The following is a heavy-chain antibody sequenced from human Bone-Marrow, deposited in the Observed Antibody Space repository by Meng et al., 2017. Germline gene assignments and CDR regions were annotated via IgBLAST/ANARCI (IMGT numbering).Heavy chain of an antibody. CDR1: GFTFSSYW. V-gene: IGHV3-7*01. CDR2: IKQDGSEK. Sequence: GESLKISCAASGFTFSSYWMGWVRQAPGKGLEWVANIKQDGSEKYYVDSVKGRFTISRDNAKNSLYLQMNSLRAEDTAVYYCARRYCSGGSCYGPPFDYWGQGTLVTVSS. J-gene: IGHJ4*01. D-gene: IGHD2-15*01. CDR3: ARRYCSGGSCYGPPFDY.